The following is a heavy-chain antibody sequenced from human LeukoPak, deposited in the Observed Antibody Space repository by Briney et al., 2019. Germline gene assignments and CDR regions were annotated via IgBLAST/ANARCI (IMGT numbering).Heavy chain of an antibody. Sequence: PGGSLRLSCAASGFTFRTYWMHCVRQTPGKGLVWVSGIQSDGSTTTYADFVKGRFTISRDNAKNTLFLQMNSLRAEDTAVYYCARDRGYVHECWGQGTLVTVSS. V-gene: IGHV3-74*03. CDR3: ARDRGYVHEC. CDR2: IQSDGSTT. D-gene: IGHD5-12*01. CDR1: GFTFRTYW. J-gene: IGHJ4*02.